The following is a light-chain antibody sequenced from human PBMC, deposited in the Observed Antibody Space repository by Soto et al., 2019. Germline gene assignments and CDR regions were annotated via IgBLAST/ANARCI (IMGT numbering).Light chain of an antibody. Sequence: QSALTQPASVSGSPGQSITISCTGTSSDVGSYNLVSWYQQHPGKAPKLMIYEGSKRPSGVSNRFSGSKSGNTASLTISGLKAEEEADYYCSSYTSSSNVFGTGTKGTVL. V-gene: IGLV2-14*02. CDR2: EGS. CDR1: SSDVGSYNL. CDR3: SSYTSSSNV. J-gene: IGLJ1*01.